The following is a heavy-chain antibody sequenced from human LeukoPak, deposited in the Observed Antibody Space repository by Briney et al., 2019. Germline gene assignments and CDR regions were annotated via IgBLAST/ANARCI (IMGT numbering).Heavy chain of an antibody. CDR2: ISSSSSYI. Sequence: KPGGSLRLSCAASGFTFSSYSMNWVRQAPGKGLEWVSSISSSSSYIYYADSVKGRFTISRDNAKNSLYLQMNSLRAEDTAVYYCARDSNSSSWYPPYYMDVWGKGTTVTVSS. D-gene: IGHD6-13*01. CDR1: GFTFSSYS. CDR3: ARDSNSSSWYPPYYMDV. V-gene: IGHV3-21*01. J-gene: IGHJ6*03.